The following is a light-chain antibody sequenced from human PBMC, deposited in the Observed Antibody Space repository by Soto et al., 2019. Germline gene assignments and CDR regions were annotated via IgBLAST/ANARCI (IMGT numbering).Light chain of an antibody. Sequence: QTVVTQEPSFSVSPGRTVTLTCGLSSFSVSTSDYPSWYQQTPGQAPRTLIYSTNTRSSGVPDRFSGSILGNKAALTITGAQADDESDYYCVLYMGSGISVFGGGTKLTVL. CDR1: SFSVSTSDY. CDR3: VLYMGSGISV. CDR2: STN. J-gene: IGLJ3*02. V-gene: IGLV8-61*01.